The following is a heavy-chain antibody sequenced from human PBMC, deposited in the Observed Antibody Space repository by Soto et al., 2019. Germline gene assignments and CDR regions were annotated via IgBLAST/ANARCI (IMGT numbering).Heavy chain of an antibody. CDR3: ARLNIVVVPAAKNWFDP. CDR2: IYPGDSDT. CDR1: GYSFTSYW. D-gene: IGHD2-2*01. V-gene: IGHV5-51*01. J-gene: IGHJ5*02. Sequence: PGESLKISCKGSGYSFTSYWIGWVRQMPGKGLEWMGIIYPGDSDTRYSPSFQGQVTISADKSISTAYLQWSGLKASDTAMYYCARLNIVVVPAAKNWFDPWGQGTLVTVSS.